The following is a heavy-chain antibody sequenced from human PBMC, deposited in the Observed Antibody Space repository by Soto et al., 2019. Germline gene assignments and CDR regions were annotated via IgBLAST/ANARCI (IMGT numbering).Heavy chain of an antibody. CDR1: GFTFSSYG. CDR2: IWYDGSNK. CDR3: ARDRVESGYPEYFQH. V-gene: IGHV3-33*01. Sequence: GRSLRLSCAASGFTFSSYGMHWVRQAPGKGLEWVAVIWYDGSNKYYADSVKGRFTISRDNSKNTLYLQMNSLRAEDTAVYYCARDRVESGYPEYFQHWGQGTLVTVSS. D-gene: IGHD3-22*01. J-gene: IGHJ1*01.